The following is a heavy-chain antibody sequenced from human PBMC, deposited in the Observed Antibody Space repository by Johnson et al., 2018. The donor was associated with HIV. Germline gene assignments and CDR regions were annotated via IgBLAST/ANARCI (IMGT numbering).Heavy chain of an antibody. V-gene: IGHV3-30*02. D-gene: IGHD7-27*01. Sequence: QVQLVESGGGVVQPGGSLRLSCAASGFTFSSYGMAWVRQAPGKGLEWVTVISFAGVKKYYADSVKGRLTISRDNSKGTLYLKMDGLRPEDTAVYYCAKDINWGGTAFDIWGQGTMVTVSS. J-gene: IGHJ3*02. CDR3: AKDINWGGTAFDI. CDR2: ISFAGVKK. CDR1: GFTFSSYG.